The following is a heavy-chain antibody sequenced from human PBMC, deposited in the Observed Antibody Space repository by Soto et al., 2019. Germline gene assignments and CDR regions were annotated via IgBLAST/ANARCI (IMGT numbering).Heavy chain of an antibody. Sequence: SVKVSCKASGGTFSSYAISWVRQAPGQGLEWMGGIIPIFGTANYAQKFQGRVTITTDTSTSTAYMELRSLRSDDTAVYYCARDSSTLVVPAAGDYWGQGTLVTVSS. CDR1: GGTFSSYA. CDR2: IIPIFGTA. V-gene: IGHV1-69*05. D-gene: IGHD2-2*01. CDR3: ARDSSTLVVPAAGDY. J-gene: IGHJ4*02.